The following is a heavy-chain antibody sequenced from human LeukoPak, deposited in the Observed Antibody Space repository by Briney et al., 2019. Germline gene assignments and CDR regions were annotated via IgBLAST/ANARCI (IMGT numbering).Heavy chain of an antibody. CDR1: GFTFSSYW. D-gene: IGHD3-22*01. CDR3: ASTYDSSGYYDY. V-gene: IGHV3-74*01. J-gene: IGHJ4*02. Sequence: PGGSLRLSCAASGFTFSSYWMHWVRQAPGKGLVWVSRINSDGSSTSYADSVKGRLTISRDNAKNTLYLQMNSLRAEDTAVYYCASTYDSSGYYDYWGQGTLVTVSS. CDR2: INSDGSST.